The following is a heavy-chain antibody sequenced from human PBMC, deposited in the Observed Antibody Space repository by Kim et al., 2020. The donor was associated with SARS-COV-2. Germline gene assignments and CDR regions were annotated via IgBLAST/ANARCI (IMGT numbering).Heavy chain of an antibody. CDR3: ARAMGFLEWLLYERGSDWFDP. V-gene: IGHV3-30*07. J-gene: IGHJ5*02. D-gene: IGHD3-3*01. Sequence: FTISRDNSKNTLYLQMNSLRAEDTAVYYCARAMGFLEWLLYERGSDWFDPWGQGTLVTVSS.